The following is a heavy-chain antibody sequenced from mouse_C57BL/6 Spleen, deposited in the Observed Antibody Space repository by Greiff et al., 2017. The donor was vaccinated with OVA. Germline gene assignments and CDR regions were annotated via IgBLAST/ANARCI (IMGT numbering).Heavy chain of an antibody. CDR1: GYTFTGYW. J-gene: IGHJ2*01. V-gene: IGHV1-9*01. D-gene: IGHD1-1*02. CDR3: ARGYGGGYFDY. Sequence: QVQLKQSGAELMKPGASVTLSCKATGYTFTGYWIEWVKQRPGHGLEWIGEILPGSGSTNYNEKFKGKATFTADPSSNTAYMPRSSLTSEDSAIYYGARGYGGGYFDYWGQGTTLTVSS. CDR2: ILPGSGST.